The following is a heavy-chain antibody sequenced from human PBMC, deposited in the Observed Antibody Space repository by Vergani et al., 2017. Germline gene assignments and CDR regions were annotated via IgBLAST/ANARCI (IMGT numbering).Heavy chain of an antibody. D-gene: IGHD6-13*01. V-gene: IGHV3-23*01. CDR3: ARDGIAAATPNTDY. CDR2: ISGSGGST. Sequence: EVQLLESGGGLVQPGGSLRLSCAASGFTFSSYAMSWVRQAPGKGLGWVSAISGSGGSTYYADSVKGRFTISRDNSKNTLYLQMNSLRAEDTAVYYCARDGIAAATPNTDYWGQGTLVTVSS. CDR1: GFTFSSYA. J-gene: IGHJ4*02.